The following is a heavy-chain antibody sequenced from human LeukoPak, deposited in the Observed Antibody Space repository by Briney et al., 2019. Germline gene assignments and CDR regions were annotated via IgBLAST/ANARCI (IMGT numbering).Heavy chain of an antibody. CDR3: AKDRGDIVATIDY. Sequence: GGSLRLSCAASGFTFSSYGMHWVRQAPGKGLEWVAFIRYDGGNKYYADSVKGRFTISRDNSKNTLYLQMNSLRAEDTAVYYCAKDRGDIVATIDYWGQGTLVTVSS. D-gene: IGHD5-12*01. CDR2: IRYDGGNK. CDR1: GFTFSSYG. J-gene: IGHJ4*02. V-gene: IGHV3-30*02.